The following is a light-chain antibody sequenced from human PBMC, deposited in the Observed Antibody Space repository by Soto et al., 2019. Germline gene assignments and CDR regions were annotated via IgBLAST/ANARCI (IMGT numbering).Light chain of an antibody. J-gene: IGKJ1*01. Sequence: DIVMTQSPDSLAVSLGERATINCKSSQSILSSSNNKNYLAWYQQKAGQPPKLLIYWASTRESGVPDRFSGSGSGTDFTLTISSLQAEDVAVYYCQQYYRSRTFGQGTKVESK. CDR2: WAS. CDR3: QQYYRSRT. CDR1: QSILSSSNNKNY. V-gene: IGKV4-1*01.